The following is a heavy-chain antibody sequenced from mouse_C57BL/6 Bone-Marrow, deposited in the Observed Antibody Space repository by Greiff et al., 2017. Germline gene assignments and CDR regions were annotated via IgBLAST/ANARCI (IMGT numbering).Heavy chain of an antibody. CDR2: FHPYNDDT. CDR3: ARGSNYGGYYFDY. Sequence: VQLQQSGAELVKPGASVKMSCKASGYTFTTYPIEWMKQTHGKSLEWIGNFHPYNDDTKYNEKFKGKATLTGEKSSSTVYLEHSRLTSDDSAVYYGARGSNYGGYYFDYWGQGTTLTVSS. D-gene: IGHD2-5*01. J-gene: IGHJ2*01. CDR1: GYTFTTYP. V-gene: IGHV1-47*01.